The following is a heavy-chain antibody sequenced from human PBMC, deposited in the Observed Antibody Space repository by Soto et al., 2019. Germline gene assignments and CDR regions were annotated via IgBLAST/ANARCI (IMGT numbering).Heavy chain of an antibody. CDR3: ATYRGFTSRSCHAASYCYFGMDV. Sequence: GSSVKVSCKAAGYTFTSCDINWVRQATGQGLEWMGWMDPNSGNTGYAQKFQGRGAMTRTTSISTAYMELSSPSSEAKAVYYCATYRGFTSRSCHAASYCYFGMDVWGDGTTVSVSS. V-gene: IGHV1-8*01. CDR1: GYTFTSCD. D-gene: IGHD2-2*01. J-gene: IGHJ6*04. CDR2: MDPNSGNT.